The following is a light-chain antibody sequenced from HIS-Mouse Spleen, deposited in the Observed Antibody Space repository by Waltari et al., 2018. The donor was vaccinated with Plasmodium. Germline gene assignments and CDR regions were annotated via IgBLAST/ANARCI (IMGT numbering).Light chain of an antibody. CDR2: GAS. V-gene: IGKV3-20*01. J-gene: IGKJ2*01. CDR3: QQYGSSPYT. Sequence: IVLTQSPGTLSLYPGESATLPCRASQSVSSSYLAWYQQKPGQAPRLLIYGASSRATGIPDRFSGSGSGTDFTLTISRLEPEDFAVYYCQQYGSSPYTFGQGTKLEIK. CDR1: QSVSSSY.